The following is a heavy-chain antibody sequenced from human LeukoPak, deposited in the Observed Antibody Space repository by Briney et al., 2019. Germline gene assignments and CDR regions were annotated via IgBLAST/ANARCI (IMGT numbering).Heavy chain of an antibody. CDR3: ARGLYSHDYGGKEADY. CDR1: GYTFTSYG. D-gene: IGHD4-23*01. J-gene: IGHJ4*02. CDR2: ISAYNGNT. Sequence: ASVKVSCKASGYTFTSYGISWVRQAPGQGLEWMGWISAYNGNTNYARKLQGRVTMTTDTSTSTAYMELRSLRSDDTAVYYCARGLYSHDYGGKEADYWGQGTLVTVSS. V-gene: IGHV1-18*01.